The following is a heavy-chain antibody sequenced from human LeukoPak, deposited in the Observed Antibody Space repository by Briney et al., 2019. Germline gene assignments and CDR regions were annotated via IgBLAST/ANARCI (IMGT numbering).Heavy chain of an antibody. Sequence: GGSLRLSCAASGFTFSSCAMSWVRQAPGKGLEWVSSISGSSSYIYYADSVKGRFTISRDNAKNSLYLQMNSLRAEDTAVYYCARGNINFDYWGQGTLVTVSS. J-gene: IGHJ4*02. V-gene: IGHV3-21*01. CDR2: ISGSSSYI. CDR3: ARGNINFDY. CDR1: GFTFSSCA.